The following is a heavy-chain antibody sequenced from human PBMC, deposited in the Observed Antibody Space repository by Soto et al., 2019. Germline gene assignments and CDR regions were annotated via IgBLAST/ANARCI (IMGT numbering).Heavy chain of an antibody. CDR3: ARGAAYDAGAFDI. V-gene: IGHV1-2*04. CDR1: GYTFTGYY. D-gene: IGHD5-12*01. J-gene: IGHJ3*02. CDR2: INPNSGGT. Sequence: ASVKVSCKASGYTFTGYYMHWVRQAPGQGLEWMGWINPNSGGTNYAQKFQGWVTMTRDTSISTGYMELSRLRSDDKAVYYCARGAAYDAGAFDIWGQGTMVTVSS.